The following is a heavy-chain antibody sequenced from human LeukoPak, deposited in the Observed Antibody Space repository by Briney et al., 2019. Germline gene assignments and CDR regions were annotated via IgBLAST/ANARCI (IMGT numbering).Heavy chain of an antibody. CDR2: NSTRCSYI. J-gene: IGHJ4*02. CDR1: GFTFISYS. D-gene: IGHD5-18*01. V-gene: IGHV3-21*01. Sequence: GGSFSLSGAAFGFTFISYSMNWPAQAPGKGLDGVSLNSTRCSYIYYAASVKGRFTISRDNANNPLYLQMNSLRAEDTAVYYWARVRDTAKVDIDYWGQGTLVTVSS. CDR3: ARVRDTAKVDIDY.